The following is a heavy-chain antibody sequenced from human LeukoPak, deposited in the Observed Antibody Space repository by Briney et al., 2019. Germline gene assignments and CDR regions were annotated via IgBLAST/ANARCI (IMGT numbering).Heavy chain of an antibody. V-gene: IGHV3-11*04. D-gene: IGHD3-22*01. CDR1: GLIFSDYY. CDR3: EIHITLIVVVTSFAY. J-gene: IGHJ4*02. CDR2: ISSSGSTI. Sequence: GWSLRLSCAASGLIFSDYYMTWIRQAAGKGREWVAYISSSGSTIYSADSGKGRFTVATDNATNSLLLHMNSLTAEDTAIYYCEIHITLIVVVTSFAYWGQGTLVTVSS.